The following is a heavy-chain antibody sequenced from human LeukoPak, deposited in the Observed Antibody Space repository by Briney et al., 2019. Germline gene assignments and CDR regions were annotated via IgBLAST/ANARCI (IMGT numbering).Heavy chain of an antibody. CDR1: GGSISSYY. CDR2: IYYSGST. CDR3: ARGGYYYDSSGYPRLDAFDI. Sequence: PSETLSLTCTVSGGSISSYYWSWIRQPPGKGLEWIGYIYYSGSTNYNPSLKSRVTISADTSKNQFSLKLSSVTAADTAVYYCARGGYYYDSSGYPRLDAFDIWGQGTMVTVSS. D-gene: IGHD3-22*01. V-gene: IGHV4-59*01. J-gene: IGHJ3*02.